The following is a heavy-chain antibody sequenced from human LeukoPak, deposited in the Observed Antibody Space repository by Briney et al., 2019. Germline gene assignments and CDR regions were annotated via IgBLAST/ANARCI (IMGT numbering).Heavy chain of an antibody. CDR2: IYYSGST. J-gene: IGHJ5*02. V-gene: IGHV4-61*01. D-gene: IGHD3-10*01. CDR1: GGSVSSGSYY. CDR3: ARGVLWFGELVPPNWFDP. Sequence: PSETLSLTCTVSGGSVSSGSYYWSWIRQPPGKGLEWIGYIYYSGSTNYNPSLKSRVTISVDTSKNQFSLKLSSVTAADTAVYYCARGVLWFGELVPPNWFDPWGQGTLVTVSS.